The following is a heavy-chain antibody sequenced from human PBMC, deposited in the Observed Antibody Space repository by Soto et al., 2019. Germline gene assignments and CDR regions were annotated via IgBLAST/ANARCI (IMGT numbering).Heavy chain of an antibody. J-gene: IGHJ4*02. V-gene: IGHV1-69*08. D-gene: IGHD3-10*01. CDR1: GGTFSSYT. CDR2: IIPILGIA. Sequence: QVQLVESGAEVKKPGSSVKVSCKASGGTFSSYTISWVRQAPGQGLEWMGRIIPILGIANYAQKFQGRVTITADKSTSTAYMEMSSLRSEDTAVYYCAREEYYYGSRAFFYYWGQGTLVTVSS. CDR3: AREEYYYGSRAFFYY.